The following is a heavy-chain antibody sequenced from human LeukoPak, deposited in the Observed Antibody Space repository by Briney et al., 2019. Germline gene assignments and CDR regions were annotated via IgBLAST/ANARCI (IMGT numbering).Heavy chain of an antibody. Sequence: SQTLSLTCTVSGGSLSSDNYYWTWIRQPAGKGLEWIGRVYTSGITNYNPPLKSRVTISIDTSKNQFSLKLTSVTAADTAMYYCLRELALWGQGTLVTVSS. CDR3: LRELAL. CDR2: VYTSGIT. CDR1: GGSLSSDNYY. V-gene: IGHV4-61*02. J-gene: IGHJ4*02. D-gene: IGHD1-1*01.